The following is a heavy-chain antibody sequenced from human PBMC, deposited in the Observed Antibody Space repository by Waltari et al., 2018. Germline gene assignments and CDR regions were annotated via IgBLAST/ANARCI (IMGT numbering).Heavy chain of an antibody. J-gene: IGHJ6*02. CDR2: MNPHSGNT. V-gene: IGHV1-8*01. CDR1: GYTFTSYD. CDR3: ARGLDVVVPAAIGVYYGMDV. Sequence: QVQLVQSGAEVKKPGASVKVSCKASGYTFTSYDINWVRQATGPGLGWMGWMNPHSGNTGYAQKFQGRVTMTRNTSISTAYMELSSLRSEDTAVYYCARGLDVVVPAAIGVYYGMDVWGQGTTVTVSS. D-gene: IGHD2-2*02.